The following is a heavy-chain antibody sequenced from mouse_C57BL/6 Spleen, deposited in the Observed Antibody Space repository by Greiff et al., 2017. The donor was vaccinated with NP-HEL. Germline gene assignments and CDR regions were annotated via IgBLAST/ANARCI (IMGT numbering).Heavy chain of an antibody. D-gene: IGHD1-1*02. CDR3: ARKLFFHYYAMDY. CDR1: GFTFSDYG. Sequence: EVMLVESGGGLVKPGGSLKLSCAASGFTFSDYGMHWVRQAPEKGLEWVAYLSSGSSTIYYADTVKGRFTISRDKAKNTLFLQMTSLGSEDTAMYYCARKLFFHYYAMDYWGQGTSVTVSS. V-gene: IGHV5-17*01. J-gene: IGHJ4*01. CDR2: LSSGSSTI.